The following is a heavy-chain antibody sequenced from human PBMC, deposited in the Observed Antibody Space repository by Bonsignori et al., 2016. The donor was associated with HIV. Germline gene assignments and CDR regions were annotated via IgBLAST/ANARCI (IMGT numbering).Heavy chain of an antibody. CDR3: AKDKSAYSSSSYFDY. CDR2: ISWNSGSI. J-gene: IGHJ4*02. D-gene: IGHD6-6*01. V-gene: IGHV3-9*01. Sequence: VRQMPGKGLEWVSGISWNSGSIGYADSVKGRFTISRDNAKNSLYLQMNSLRAEDTALYYCAKDKSAYSSSSYFDYWGQGTLVTVSS.